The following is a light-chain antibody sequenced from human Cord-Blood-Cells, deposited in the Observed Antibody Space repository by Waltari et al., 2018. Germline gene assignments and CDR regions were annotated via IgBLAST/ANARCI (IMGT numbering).Light chain of an antibody. J-gene: IGLJ2*01. Sequence: SYELTQSPSVSVSPGQTASITCSGDKLGDKYASWYQQKPGQSPVLVIYQDSKRPSGIPERFSGSNSGNTATLTISGTQAMDEADYYCQAWDSSTHVVFGGGTKLTVL. CDR1: KLGDKY. V-gene: IGLV3-1*01. CDR2: QDS. CDR3: QAWDSSTHVV.